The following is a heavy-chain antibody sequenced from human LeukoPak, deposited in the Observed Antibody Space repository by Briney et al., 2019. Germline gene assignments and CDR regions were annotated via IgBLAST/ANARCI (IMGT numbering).Heavy chain of an antibody. J-gene: IGHJ6*02. Sequence: ASVKVSCKASGYTFTSYDINWVRQATGQGLEWMGWMNPNSGNTGYAQKFQGRVTMTRNTSISTAYTELSSLRSEDTAVYYCARESGYCSSTSCPMDVWGQGTTVTVSS. CDR1: GYTFTSYD. CDR2: MNPNSGNT. D-gene: IGHD2-2*01. CDR3: ARESGYCSSTSCPMDV. V-gene: IGHV1-8*01.